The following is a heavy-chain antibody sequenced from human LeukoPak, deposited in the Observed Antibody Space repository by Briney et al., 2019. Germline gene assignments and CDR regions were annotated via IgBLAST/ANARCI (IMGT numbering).Heavy chain of an antibody. CDR2: ISGSGGNT. J-gene: IGHJ4*02. CDR1: GFTFSIYA. D-gene: IGHD6-13*01. CDR3: AKAKRQLVRGYYFDY. Sequence: GGSLRLSCATSGFTFSIYAMTWVRQAPGKGLEWVSTISGSGGNTYYADSVKGRFTISRDNSKNTLYLQMNSLRAEDTAVYYCAKAKRQLVRGYYFDYWGQGTLVTVSS. V-gene: IGHV3-23*01.